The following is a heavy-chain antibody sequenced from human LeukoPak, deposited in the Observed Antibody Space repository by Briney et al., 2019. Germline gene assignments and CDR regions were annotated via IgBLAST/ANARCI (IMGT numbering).Heavy chain of an antibody. Sequence: PSETLSLTCTVSGGSISSYYWSWIRQPAGKGLEWIGRIYTSGSTNYNPSLKSRVTISVDTSKNQFSLKLTSATPADTAVYYCARAAKPDYYDSGIHPLDPWGQGILVTVSS. J-gene: IGHJ5*02. CDR3: ARAAKPDYYDSGIHPLDP. CDR1: GGSISSYY. D-gene: IGHD3-10*01. V-gene: IGHV4-4*07. CDR2: IYTSGST.